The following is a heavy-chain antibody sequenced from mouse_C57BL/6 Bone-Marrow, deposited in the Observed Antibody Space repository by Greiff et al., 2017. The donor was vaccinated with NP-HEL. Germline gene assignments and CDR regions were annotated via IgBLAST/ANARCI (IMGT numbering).Heavy chain of an antibody. Sequence: VHLVESGADLVKPGASVKLSCKASGYTFTSYWMHWVKQRPGRGLEWIGRIDPNSGGTKFNEKFKTKATLTVDKPSSTAYMQLSSLTSEDSAVYYCARYYYGSRGWYFDVWGTGTTVTVSS. V-gene: IGHV1-72*01. D-gene: IGHD1-1*01. CDR3: ARYYYGSRGWYFDV. CDR2: IDPNSGGT. J-gene: IGHJ1*03. CDR1: GYTFTSYW.